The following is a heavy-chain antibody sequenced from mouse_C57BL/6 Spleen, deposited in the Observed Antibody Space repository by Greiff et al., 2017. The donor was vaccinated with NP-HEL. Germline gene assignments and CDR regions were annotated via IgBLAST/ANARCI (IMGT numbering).Heavy chain of an antibody. J-gene: IGHJ2*01. CDR1: GYAFSSSW. CDR3: ARADYDGIDY. CDR2: IYPGDGDT. Sequence: VKLQESGPELVKPGASVKISCKASGYAFSSSWMNWVKQRPGKGLEWIGRIYPGDGDTNYNGKFKGKATLTADKSSSTAYMQLSSLTSEDSAVYFCARADYDGIDYWGQGTTLTVSS. D-gene: IGHD1-1*01. V-gene: IGHV1-82*01.